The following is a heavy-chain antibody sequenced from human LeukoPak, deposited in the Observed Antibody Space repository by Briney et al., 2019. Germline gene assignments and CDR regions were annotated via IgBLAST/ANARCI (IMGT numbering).Heavy chain of an antibody. CDR2: IRSKANSYAT. Sequence: GGSLGLSCAASGFTFSGSAMHWVRQASGKGLEWVGRIRSKANSYATAYAASVKGRFTISRDDSKNTAYLQMNSLKTEDTAVYYCTSPLTDAFDIWGQGTMVTVSS. CDR1: GFTFSGSA. J-gene: IGHJ3*02. CDR3: TSPLTDAFDI. V-gene: IGHV3-73*01. D-gene: IGHD4/OR15-4a*01.